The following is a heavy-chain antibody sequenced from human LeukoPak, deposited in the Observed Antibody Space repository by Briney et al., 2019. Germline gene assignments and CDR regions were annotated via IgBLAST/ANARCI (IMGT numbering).Heavy chain of an antibody. J-gene: IGHJ5*02. CDR3: ARDYYGSGSYRSLNP. D-gene: IGHD3-10*01. Sequence: ASVKVSCKASGYTFTSYYMHWVRQAPGQGLEWMGIINPSGGSTSYAQKFQGRVTMTKDTSTSTVYMELSSLRSEDTAVYYCARDYYGSGSYRSLNPWGQGTLVTVSS. CDR2: INPSGGST. CDR1: GYTFTSYY. V-gene: IGHV1-46*01.